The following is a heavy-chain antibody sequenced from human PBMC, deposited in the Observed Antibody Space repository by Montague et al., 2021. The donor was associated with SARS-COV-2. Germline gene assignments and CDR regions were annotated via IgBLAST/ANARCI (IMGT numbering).Heavy chain of an antibody. CDR2: LYSNGDK. D-gene: IGHD3-9*01. Sequence: PALVKPTQTLTLTCTFSGFSLSTPNVGVGWIRQPPGKALEWLVLLYSNGDKRYSPSLQSRLTITKDTSKNQVVLSLTNVDPVDTATYYCAHLIRYYDIFTGIPFDYWGQGTQVTVSS. V-gene: IGHV2-5*01. CDR3: AHLIRYYDIFTGIPFDY. J-gene: IGHJ4*02. CDR1: GFSLSTPNVG.